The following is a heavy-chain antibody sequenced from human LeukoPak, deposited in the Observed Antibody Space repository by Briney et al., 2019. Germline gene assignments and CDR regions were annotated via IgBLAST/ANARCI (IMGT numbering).Heavy chain of an antibody. CDR1: GFTFSSYT. V-gene: IGHV3-23*01. J-gene: IGHJ4*02. D-gene: IGHD3-22*01. CDR3: AKDRYYDSSGPSDY. Sequence: GGSLRLSCAASGFTFSSYTMSWVRQAPGKGLEWVSGISGSGGSTYYADSVKGRFTISRDNSKNTLYLQMNSLRAEDTAVYYCAKDRYYDSSGPSDYCGQGPLVTVSS. CDR2: ISGSGGST.